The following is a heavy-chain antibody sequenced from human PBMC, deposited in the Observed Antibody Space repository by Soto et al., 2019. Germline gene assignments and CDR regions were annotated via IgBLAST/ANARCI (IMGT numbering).Heavy chain of an antibody. Sequence: QVQLVQSGAEVKKPGSSVKVSCKASGGTFSSYAISWVRQAPGQGLEWMGGIIPIFGTANYAQKFQGRVTITADESTSIAYMELSSLRSEDTAVYYCARGFEQEPEGSFDYWGQGTLVTVSS. V-gene: IGHV1-69*12. J-gene: IGHJ4*02. CDR3: ARGFEQEPEGSFDY. CDR1: GGTFSSYA. D-gene: IGHD3-10*01. CDR2: IIPIFGTA.